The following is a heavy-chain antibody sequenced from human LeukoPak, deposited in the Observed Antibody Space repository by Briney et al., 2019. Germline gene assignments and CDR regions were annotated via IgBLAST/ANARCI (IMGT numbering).Heavy chain of an antibody. J-gene: IGHJ4*02. CDR3: ARYYYDILTGYYNYFDY. D-gene: IGHD3-9*01. CDR1: GGSISSSSYY. V-gene: IGHV4-39*07. CDR2: IYYSGST. Sequence: SETLSLTCTVSGGSISSSSYYWGWIRQPPGKGLEWIGSIYYSGSTYYNPSLKSRVTISVDTSKNQFSLKLSSVTAADTAVYYCARYYYDILTGYYNYFDYWGQGTLVTVSS.